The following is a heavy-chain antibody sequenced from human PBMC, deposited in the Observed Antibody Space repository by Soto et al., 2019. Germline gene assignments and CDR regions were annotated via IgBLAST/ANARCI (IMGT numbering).Heavy chain of an antibody. V-gene: IGHV4-31*03. CDR3: ARAPAP. Sequence: VQLQESGPGLVKPSQTLSLNCTVSGGSISSGGYYWSCIRQHPGTCLEWIGYIYNSGSTYYNPSFKRRFTISADTSNTRFSLKVSSVTASDTAVYYCARAPAPWCQGTLVTVSS. CDR1: GGSISSGGYY. J-gene: IGHJ5*02. CDR2: IYNSGST.